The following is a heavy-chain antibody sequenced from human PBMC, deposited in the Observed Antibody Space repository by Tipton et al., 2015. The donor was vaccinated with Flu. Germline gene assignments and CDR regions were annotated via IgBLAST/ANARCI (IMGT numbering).Heavy chain of an antibody. CDR3: ARGCIVGPTCTSLQN. CDR1: GFTVSSNY. Sequence: GSLRLSRAASGFTVSSNYMSWVRQAPGKGLEWVSIIYSGGSTYYADSVKGRFTISRDNSKNTLYLQMNSLRAEDTAVYYCARGCIVGPTCTSLQNWGQGTLVTVSS. CDR2: IYSGGST. V-gene: IGHV3-53*01. J-gene: IGHJ1*01. D-gene: IGHD1-26*01.